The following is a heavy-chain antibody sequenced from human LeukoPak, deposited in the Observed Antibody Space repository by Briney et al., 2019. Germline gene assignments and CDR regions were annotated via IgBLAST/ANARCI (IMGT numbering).Heavy chain of an antibody. D-gene: IGHD6-13*01. CDR3: ARDRVVSSSSSRSPPPTQYFYGMDV. V-gene: IGHV4-61*01. Sequence: SETLSLTCTVSGGSVSSGSYYWSWIRQPPGKGLEWIGYIYYSGSTNYNPSLKSRVTISVDTSKNQFSLKLSSVTAADTAVYYCARDRVVSSSSSRSPPPTQYFYGMDVWGKGTTATVSS. CDR2: IYYSGST. J-gene: IGHJ6*04. CDR1: GGSVSSGSYY.